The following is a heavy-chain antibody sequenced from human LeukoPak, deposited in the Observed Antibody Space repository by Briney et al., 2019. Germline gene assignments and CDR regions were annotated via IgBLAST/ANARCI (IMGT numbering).Heavy chain of an antibody. CDR2: IYPSDADT. J-gene: IGHJ4*02. V-gene: IGHV5-51*01. Sequence: GESLKISCKTSGYRFTSQWIGWVRQTPGKGLELMAIIYPSDADTRYSPSFQGQVTISADKSISTAYLQWSSLKASDTAMYYCATRDGGHKVYNYWGQGTLVTVSS. D-gene: IGHD4-23*01. CDR3: ATRDGGHKVYNY. CDR1: GYRFTSQW.